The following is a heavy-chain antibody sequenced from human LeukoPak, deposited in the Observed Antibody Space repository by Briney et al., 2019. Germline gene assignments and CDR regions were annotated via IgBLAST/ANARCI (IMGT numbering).Heavy chain of an antibody. CDR3: ARDSYSYGYGGFDY. CDR2: IYSTGNT. D-gene: IGHD5-18*01. J-gene: IGHJ4*02. Sequence: PSQTLSLTCTVSGGSISSGDRYWSWIRQSPGKGLEWIAYIYSTGNTYYNPSLESRVIISVDTSKNQFSLELNSVTAADTAVYYCARDSYSYGYGGFDYWGQGILVTVSS. V-gene: IGHV4-30-4*01. CDR1: GGSISSGDRY.